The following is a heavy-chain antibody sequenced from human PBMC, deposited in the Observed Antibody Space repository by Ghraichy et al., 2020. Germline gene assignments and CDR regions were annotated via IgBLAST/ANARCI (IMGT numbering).Heavy chain of an antibody. D-gene: IGHD3-16*01. CDR3: ARLGALNRHYYYGMDV. CDR2: INHSGST. Sequence: SETLSLTCAVYGGSFSGYYWSWIRQPPGKGLEWIGEINHSGSTNYNPSLKSRVTISVDTSKNQFSLKLSSVTAADTAVYYCARLGALNRHYYYGMDVWGQGTTVTVSS. J-gene: IGHJ6*02. CDR1: GGSFSGYY. V-gene: IGHV4-34*01.